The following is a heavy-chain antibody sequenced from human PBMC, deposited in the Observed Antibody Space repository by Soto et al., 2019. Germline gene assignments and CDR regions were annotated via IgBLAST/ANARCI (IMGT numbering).Heavy chain of an antibody. D-gene: IGHD3-3*01. V-gene: IGHV4-39*01. CDR3: AITLHYDLWSGHFDH. CDR2: VYYSGST. Sequence: SETLSLSCTVSGGSINRRNYYWGWIRQTPGKGLEWIGSVYYSGSTHYNPSLKSRVTMSGDTSKIQFSLKLNSVTAADTAVYYCAITLHYDLWSGHFDHWGQGTLVTVSS. J-gene: IGHJ4*02. CDR1: GGSINRRNYY.